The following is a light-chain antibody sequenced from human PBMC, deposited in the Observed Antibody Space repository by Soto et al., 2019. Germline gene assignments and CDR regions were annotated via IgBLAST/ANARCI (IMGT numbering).Light chain of an antibody. CDR2: GAS. CDR3: QQYGSSPGT. J-gene: IGKJ1*01. V-gene: IGKV3-20*01. CDR1: QSVSSSY. Sequence: EIVLTQSPGTLSLSPGERATLSCRASQSVSSSYLAWYQQKPGQDPRLLIYGASSRATGIPDRFSGSGSGRDFTLTISRLEPEDFAVYYCQQYGSSPGTFGQGTKVET.